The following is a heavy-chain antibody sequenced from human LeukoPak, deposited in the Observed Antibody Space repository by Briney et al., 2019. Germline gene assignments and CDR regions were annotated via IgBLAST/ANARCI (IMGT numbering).Heavy chain of an antibody. V-gene: IGHV4-59*01. Sequence: PSETLSLTCSVSDGSINSYYWNWVRRPPGKGLEWIGYIYYNGNTNYSPSLKSRVTMSVDTSKNLFSLKVSSVTAADTAVYYCARGRSNYYGMDVWGQGTTVTVSS. CDR3: ARGRSNYYGMDV. J-gene: IGHJ6*02. CDR1: DGSINSYY. CDR2: IYYNGNT. D-gene: IGHD1-26*01.